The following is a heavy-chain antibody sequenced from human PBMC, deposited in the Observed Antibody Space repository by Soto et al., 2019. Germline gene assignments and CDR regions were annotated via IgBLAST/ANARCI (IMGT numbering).Heavy chain of an antibody. CDR3: ARSEAIVPAAIAAFDI. CDR2: IYSGGST. Sequence: GGSLRLSCAASGFTVSSNYMSWVRQAPGKGLEWVSVIYSGGSTYYADSVKGRFTISRDNSKNTLYLQMNSLRAEDTAVYYCARSEAIVPAAIAAFDIWGQGTMVTVS. V-gene: IGHV3-66*01. D-gene: IGHD2-2*01. CDR1: GFTVSSNY. J-gene: IGHJ3*02.